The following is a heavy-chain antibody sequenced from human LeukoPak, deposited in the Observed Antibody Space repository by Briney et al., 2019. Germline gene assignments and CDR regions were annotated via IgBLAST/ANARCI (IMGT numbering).Heavy chain of an antibody. CDR2: MNPNSGNT. V-gene: IGHV1-8*02. CDR3: ARGPKIKGGIDY. J-gene: IGHJ4*02. Sequence: ASVKVSRKASGYTFTSYYIHWVRQATGQGLEWMGWMNPNSGNTGYAQKFQGRVTMTRNTSISTAYMELSSLRSEDTAVYYCARGPKIKGGIDYWGQGTLVTVSS. D-gene: IGHD1-1*01. CDR1: GYTFTSYY.